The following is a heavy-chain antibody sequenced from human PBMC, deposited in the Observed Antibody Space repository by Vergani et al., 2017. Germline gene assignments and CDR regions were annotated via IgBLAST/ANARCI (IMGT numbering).Heavy chain of an antibody. V-gene: IGHV4-39*01. D-gene: IGHD3-3*01. CDR3: ARHITVCGVVIIRNWFDP. J-gene: IGHJ5*02. CDR2: INHSGST. CDR1: GGSISSGSYY. Sequence: QVQLQESGPGLVKPSQTLSLTCTVSGGSISSGSYYWSWIRQPPGKGLEWIGEINHSGSTNYNPSLKSRVTISVDTSKNQFSLKLSSVTAADAAVYYCARHITVCGVVIIRNWFDPWGQGTLVTVSS.